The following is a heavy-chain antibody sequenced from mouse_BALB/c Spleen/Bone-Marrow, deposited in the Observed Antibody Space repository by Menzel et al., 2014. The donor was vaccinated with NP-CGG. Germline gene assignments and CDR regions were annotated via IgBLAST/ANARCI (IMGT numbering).Heavy chain of an antibody. Sequence: VQLKESGPELEKPGASVKISCKVSGYSFTGYNMNWVKQSNGKSLEWIGNIDPYYGGTSYNQKFKGKATLTVDKSSSTAYMQLKSLTSEDSAVYYCARSGGYYHYYAMDYWGQGTSVTVSS. J-gene: IGHJ4*01. CDR3: ARSGGYYHYYAMDY. CDR2: IDPYYGGT. V-gene: IGHV1-39*01. CDR1: GYSFTGYN. D-gene: IGHD2-3*01.